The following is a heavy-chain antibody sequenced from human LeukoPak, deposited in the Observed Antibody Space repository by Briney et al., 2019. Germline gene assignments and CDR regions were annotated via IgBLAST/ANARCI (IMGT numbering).Heavy chain of an antibody. CDR1: GGSFSGYY. D-gene: IGHD6-19*01. V-gene: IGHV4-34*01. CDR3: ARGPESSGWYIQANWFDP. Sequence: SETLSLTCAVYGGSFSGYYWSWIRQPPGKGLEWIGEINHSGSTNYNPSLKSRVTISVDTSKNQFSLKLSSVTAADTAVYYCARGPESSGWYIQANWFDPWGQGTLVTVSS. J-gene: IGHJ5*02. CDR2: INHSGST.